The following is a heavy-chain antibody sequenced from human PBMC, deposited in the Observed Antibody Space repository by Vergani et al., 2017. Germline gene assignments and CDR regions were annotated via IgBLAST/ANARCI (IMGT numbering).Heavy chain of an antibody. J-gene: IGHJ2*01. Sequence: EVQLVESGGGLVQPGRSLRLSCAASGFTFDDYAMHWVRQAPGKGLEWVSGINWYSDSIAYADSVKGRFTISRDNAKNSLYLQMNSLRAEDTALYYCVKXIAASGNYWYFDLWGRGTLVTVSS. CDR2: INWYSDSI. V-gene: IGHV3-9*01. CDR3: VKXIAASGNYWYFDL. CDR1: GFTFDDYA. D-gene: IGHD6-13*01.